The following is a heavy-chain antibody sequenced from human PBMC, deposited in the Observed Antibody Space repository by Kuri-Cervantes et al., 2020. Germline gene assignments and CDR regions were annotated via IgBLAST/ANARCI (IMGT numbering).Heavy chain of an antibody. Sequence: GESLKISCAASGFTFSDYYMSWIRQAPGKGLEWVSYISSSGSTTYYADSVKGRFTMSRDNAKKSLYLQMNSLRAEDTAVYYCGGEFATVITYYFDYWGQGTLVTVSS. CDR2: ISSSGSTT. CDR3: GGEFATVITYYFDY. CDR1: GFTFSDYY. V-gene: IGHV3-11*04. D-gene: IGHD4-23*01. J-gene: IGHJ4*02.